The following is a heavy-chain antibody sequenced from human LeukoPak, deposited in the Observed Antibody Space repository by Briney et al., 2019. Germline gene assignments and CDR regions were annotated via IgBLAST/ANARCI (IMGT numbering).Heavy chain of an antibody. J-gene: IGHJ4*02. V-gene: IGHV3-11*01. D-gene: IGHD6-19*01. Sequence: GGSLRLSCAASAFTFSDYYMSWIRQAPGKGLGRVSYISSSGSTIYYADSVKGRFTISRDNAKNSLYLQMNSLRAEDTAVYYCARVSVAGHYYDFWGQGTLVTVSS. CDR1: AFTFSDYY. CDR2: ISSSGSTI. CDR3: ARVSVAGHYYDF.